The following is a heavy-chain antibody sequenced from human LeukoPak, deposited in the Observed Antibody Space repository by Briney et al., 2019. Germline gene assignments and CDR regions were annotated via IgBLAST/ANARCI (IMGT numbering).Heavy chain of an antibody. J-gene: IGHJ3*02. D-gene: IGHD1-26*01. CDR2: IYPGDSDT. Sequence: GEPLKISCKGSGYSFTSYWIGWVRQMPGKGLEWMGIIYPGDSDTRYSPSFQGQVTIPADKSISTAHPQRNSRKASGTPMYSCPIISPVQVGRNAFDIWGQGTMVTVSS. CDR3: PIISPVQVGRNAFDI. CDR1: GYSFTSYW. V-gene: IGHV5-51*01.